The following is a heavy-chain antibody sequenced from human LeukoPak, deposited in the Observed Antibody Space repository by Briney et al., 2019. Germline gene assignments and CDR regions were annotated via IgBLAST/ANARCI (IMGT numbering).Heavy chain of an antibody. CDR1: GGSISSYY. V-gene: IGHV4-4*07. J-gene: IGHJ4*02. D-gene: IGHD4-17*01. Sequence: SETLSLTCTVSGGSISSYYWSWIRQPAGKGLEWVGRIYTSGGTNYNPSLKSRVTMSVDTSKNQFSLKLYSVTAADTAVYYCATHDYGDSLFTYWGQGTPVTVSS. CDR2: IYTSGGT. CDR3: ATHDYGDSLFTY.